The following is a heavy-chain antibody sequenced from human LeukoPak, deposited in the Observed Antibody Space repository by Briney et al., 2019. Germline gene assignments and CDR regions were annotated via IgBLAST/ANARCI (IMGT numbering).Heavy chain of an antibody. CDR1: GYTLTELS. V-gene: IGHV1-24*01. J-gene: IGHJ4*02. CDR3: ATVHFRRYSWGYYGSGSYPYYFDY. Sequence: GASVKVSCKVSGYTLTELSMHWVRQAPGKGLEWMGGFDPEDGETIYAQKFQGRVTMTEDTSTDTAYMELSSLRSEDTAVYYCATVHFRRYSWGYYGSGSYPYYFDYWGQGTLVTVSS. D-gene: IGHD3-10*01. CDR2: FDPEDGET.